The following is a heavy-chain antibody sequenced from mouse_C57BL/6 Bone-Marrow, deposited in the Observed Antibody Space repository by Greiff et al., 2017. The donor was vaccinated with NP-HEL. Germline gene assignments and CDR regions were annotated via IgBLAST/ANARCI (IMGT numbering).Heavy chain of an antibody. CDR1: EYEFPSHD. Sequence: VQLQQSGGGLVQPGESLKLSCESNEYEFPSHDMSWVRKTPEKRLELVAAINSDGGSTYYPDTMERRFIISRDNTKKTLYLQMSSLRSEDTAVYYCARQGGYHGGFAYWGQGTLVTVSA. J-gene: IGHJ3*01. D-gene: IGHD2-2*01. CDR3: ARQGGYHGGFAY. V-gene: IGHV5-2*01. CDR2: INSDGGST.